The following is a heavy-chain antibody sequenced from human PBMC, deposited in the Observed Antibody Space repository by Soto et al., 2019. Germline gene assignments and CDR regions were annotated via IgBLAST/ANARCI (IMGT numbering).Heavy chain of an antibody. CDR2: IKDDGSAK. V-gene: IGHV3-7*05. J-gene: IGHJ4*02. D-gene: IGHD4-17*01. Sequence: EAQLVESGGGLVQPGGSLRLSCAASGFSFSRYWMTWVRQAPGKGLEWVANIKDDGSAKYYVDSVRGRFTISRDNAKNSLFLQMNSLRAEDSAMYYCVSPPDSGGNTMLNRWGQGTLVTVSS. CDR3: VSPPDSGGNTMLNR. CDR1: GFSFSRYW.